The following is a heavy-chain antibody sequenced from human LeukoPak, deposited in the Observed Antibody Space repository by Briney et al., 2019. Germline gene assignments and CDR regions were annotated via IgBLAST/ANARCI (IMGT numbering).Heavy chain of an antibody. CDR3: MSAHGY. V-gene: IGHV3-7*01. Sequence: SGRSLRLSYVVSGYSFSTNMMTWVRQASGRGLEWVATILPGGRESYRVDSVRGRFTISRDNAKNSLYLQMNILRAEDTAVYYCMSAHGYWGQGTLVTVTS. J-gene: IGHJ4*02. CDR1: GYSFSTNM. CDR2: ILPGGRES.